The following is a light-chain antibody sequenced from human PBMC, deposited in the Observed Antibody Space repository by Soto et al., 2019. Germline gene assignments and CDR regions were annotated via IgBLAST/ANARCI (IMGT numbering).Light chain of an antibody. CDR1: QSISTY. CDR3: QQSYSTPFT. CDR2: AAS. Sequence: IQLPPSPSSLSASVGDRVTITCRASQSISTYLNWYQQKPGKAPKLLIFAASSVQSGVPSSFSGSGSGTDFTLTISSLQPEDFATYYCQQSYSTPFTFGPGTKVDI. V-gene: IGKV1-39*01. J-gene: IGKJ3*01.